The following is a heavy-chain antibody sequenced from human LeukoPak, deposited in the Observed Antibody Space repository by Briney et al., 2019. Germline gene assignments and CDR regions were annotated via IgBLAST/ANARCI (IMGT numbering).Heavy chain of an antibody. V-gene: IGHV3-33*01. CDR2: IWYDGSNK. D-gene: IGHD3-10*01. Sequence: GRSRRLSCAASGFTFSSYGMHWVRQAPGKGLEWVAVIWYDGSNKYYADSVKGRFTISRDNSKNTLYLQMNSLRAEDTAVYYCARVLDYYGSGSYYPDYWGQGTLVTVSS. CDR3: ARVLDYYGSGSYYPDY. J-gene: IGHJ4*02. CDR1: GFTFSSYG.